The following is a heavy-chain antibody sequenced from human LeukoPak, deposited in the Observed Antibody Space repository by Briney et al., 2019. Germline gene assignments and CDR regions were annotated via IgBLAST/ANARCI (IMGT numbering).Heavy chain of an antibody. V-gene: IGHV3-21*01. CDR2: ISSSSSYI. Sequence: GXXLXXSCAASGFTFSSYSMNWVRQAPGKGLEWVSSISSSSSYIYYADSVKGRFTISRDNAKNSLYLQMNSLRAEDTAVYYCARHLNYYLDYWGQGTLVTVSS. D-gene: IGHD3-10*01. CDR3: ARHLNYYLDY. CDR1: GFTFSSYS. J-gene: IGHJ4*02.